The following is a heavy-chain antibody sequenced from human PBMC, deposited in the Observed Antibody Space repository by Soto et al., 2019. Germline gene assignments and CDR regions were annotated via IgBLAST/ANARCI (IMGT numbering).Heavy chain of an antibody. Sequence: VSLTCTVAGGSISSSSYYWGWIRQPPGKGLEWIGSSYYSGSTYYNPSLKSRVTISVDTSKNQFSLKLSSVTAADTAVYYCVSDELVYYFDNSGQGTLVTV. CDR1: GGSISSSSYY. D-gene: IGHD1-7*01. J-gene: IGHJ4*02. V-gene: IGHV4-39*01. CDR3: VSDELVYYFDN. CDR2: SYYSGST.